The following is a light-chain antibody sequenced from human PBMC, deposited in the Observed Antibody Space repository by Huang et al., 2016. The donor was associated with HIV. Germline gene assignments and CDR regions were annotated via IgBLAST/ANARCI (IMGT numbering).Light chain of an antibody. Sequence: DIVLTQSPATLSLSPGERATLSCRAGQSVGSCLAWYQQTPGQAPRLLVSDASHRATGIPARFSGSGSRTDFTLTISSLEPEDCAVYYCHQHSSWPGTFGQGTRVEIK. J-gene: IGKJ1*01. CDR2: DAS. CDR1: QSVGSC. CDR3: HQHSSWPGT. V-gene: IGKV3-11*01.